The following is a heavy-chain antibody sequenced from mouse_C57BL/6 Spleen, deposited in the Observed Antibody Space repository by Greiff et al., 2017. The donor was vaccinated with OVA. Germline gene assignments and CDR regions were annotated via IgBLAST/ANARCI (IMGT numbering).Heavy chain of an antibody. V-gene: IGHV1-53*01. J-gene: IGHJ4*01. Sequence: VKLQQPGTELVKPGASVKLSCKASGYTFTSYWMHWVKQRPGQGLEWIGNIYPRNGGTNYNEKFKSKATLTVDKSSSTAYMQLSSLTSEDSAVYYCARLGTEDAMDYWGQGTSVTVSS. CDR1: GYTFTSYW. D-gene: IGHD3-3*01. CDR2: IYPRNGGT. CDR3: ARLGTEDAMDY.